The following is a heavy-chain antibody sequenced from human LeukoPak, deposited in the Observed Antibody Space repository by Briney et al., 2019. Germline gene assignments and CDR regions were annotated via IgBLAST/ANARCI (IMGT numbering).Heavy chain of an antibody. CDR2: INHSGSP. CDR3: ARDHHRRLYDSQARDTFDI. Sequence: PSETLSLTCAVYGGSFSGYYWSWIRQPPRKGLEWIGEINHSGSPNYNPSLKSRATISVDTSKNQFSLKLSSVTAADTAVYYCARDHHRRLYDSQARDTFDIWGQGTMVTVSS. J-gene: IGHJ3*02. V-gene: IGHV4-34*01. CDR1: GGSFSGYY. D-gene: IGHD3-22*01.